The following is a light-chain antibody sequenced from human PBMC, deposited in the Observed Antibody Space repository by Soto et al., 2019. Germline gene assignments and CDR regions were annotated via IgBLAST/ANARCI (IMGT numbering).Light chain of an antibody. CDR1: QSFSNY. CDR2: SAT. CDR3: QQTYTIPWT. J-gene: IGKJ1*01. Sequence: DIQMTQSPSSVSASVGDRITSTCRTSQSFSNYLTWYQHKPGKAPKLLIYSATVLQSGVPSRFSGSGSGTDFTLTISRLQPEDSATYYCQQTYTIPWTFGQGTRVEIK. V-gene: IGKV1-39*01.